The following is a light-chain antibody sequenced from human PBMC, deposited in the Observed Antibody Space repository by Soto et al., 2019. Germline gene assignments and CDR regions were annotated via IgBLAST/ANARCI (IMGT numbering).Light chain of an antibody. V-gene: IGKV3-15*01. Sequence: EILMTQSPVTLSVSPGERATLSCGASQSVSSNLAWYQQNTGKAPSLLIYGAFTRATGIPARFSGTGSGTELTITISSLQYEDFELYYCQQYNDWPLTFGQGTKVDI. CDR1: QSVSSN. CDR3: QQYNDWPLT. J-gene: IGKJ1*01. CDR2: GAF.